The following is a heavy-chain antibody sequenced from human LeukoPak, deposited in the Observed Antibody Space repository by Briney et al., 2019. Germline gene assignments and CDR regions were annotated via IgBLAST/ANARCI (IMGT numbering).Heavy chain of an antibody. D-gene: IGHD2-8*02. CDR2: IWGYGNNR. CDR1: GFTFRNYG. J-gene: IGHJ6*03. V-gene: IGHV3-30*02. Sequence: GGSLRLSCAASGFTFRNYGMHWVRQATGKGLEWVSFIWGYGNNRFYADSVKGRFTISRDNSKNMLYLQMDTLRAEDTALYYCAKDPGASVSGFYMDVWGKGTTVTVSS. CDR3: AKDPGASVSGFYMDV.